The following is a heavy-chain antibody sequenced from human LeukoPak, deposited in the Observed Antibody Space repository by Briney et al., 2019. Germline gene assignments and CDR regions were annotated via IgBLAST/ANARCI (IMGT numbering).Heavy chain of an antibody. V-gene: IGHV4-30-4*01. CDR1: GGSISSGDYY. D-gene: IGHD3-10*01. CDR3: ARSLLSAGSGSYGFDP. Sequence: SETLSLTCTVSGGSISSGDYYWSWIRQPPGKGLEWIGRIYYSGSTHHNPSLKSRVTISVDTSKNQFSLKLSSVTATDTAVYYCARSLLSAGSGSYGFDPWGQGTLVTVSS. J-gene: IGHJ5*02. CDR2: IYYSGST.